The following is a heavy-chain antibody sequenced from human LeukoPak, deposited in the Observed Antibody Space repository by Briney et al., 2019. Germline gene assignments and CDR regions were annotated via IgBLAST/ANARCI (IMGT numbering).Heavy chain of an antibody. CDR1: GGSISSYY. Sequence: PSETLSLTCTVSGGSISSYYWSWVRQPPGRGLEWIGYIYYSGSTDYNPSLESRVTISIDTSKSHFSLNLRSVTAADTAVYYCARLEKGRGFRGGSSAPPYYFDYWGQGTLVTVSS. J-gene: IGHJ4*02. CDR2: IYYSGST. D-gene: IGHD2-2*01. V-gene: IGHV4-59*08. CDR3: ARLEKGRGFRGGSSAPPYYFDY.